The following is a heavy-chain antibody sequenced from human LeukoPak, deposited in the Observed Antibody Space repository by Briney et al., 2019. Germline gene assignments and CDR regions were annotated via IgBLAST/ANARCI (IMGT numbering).Heavy chain of an antibody. Sequence: GGSLRLSCAASGFTFSNSWMTWVRQAPGKGLEWVANIKQDGSEKYYVDSVKGRFTISRDNAKNSLYLQMNSLRAEDTAVYYCARADCSSTSCFQFDYWGQGTLVTVSS. D-gene: IGHD2-2*01. V-gene: IGHV3-7*03. CDR3: ARADCSSTSCFQFDY. CDR2: IKQDGSEK. CDR1: GFTFSNSW. J-gene: IGHJ4*02.